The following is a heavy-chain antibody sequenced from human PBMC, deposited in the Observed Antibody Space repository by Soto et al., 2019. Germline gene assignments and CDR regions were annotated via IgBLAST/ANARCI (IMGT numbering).Heavy chain of an antibody. CDR3: ATNVEGYGSGNFYFSYFDF. CDR1: GDSVSSNSAT. CDR2: TYYKSKWFN. V-gene: IGHV6-1*01. Sequence: SQTLSLTCAISGDSVSSNSATWNWIRQSPSRGLEWLGRTYYKSKWFNDYAVSVKSRITFNPDTSKNQFSLNLTSVTAADTAVYYCATNVEGYGSGNFYFSYFDFWGQGAPVTVSS. D-gene: IGHD3-10*01. J-gene: IGHJ4*02.